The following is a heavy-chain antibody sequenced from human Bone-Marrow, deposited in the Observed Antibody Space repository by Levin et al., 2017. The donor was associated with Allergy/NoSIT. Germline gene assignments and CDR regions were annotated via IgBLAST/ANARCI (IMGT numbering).Heavy chain of an antibody. Sequence: GGSLRLSCAASGFTFSTYSMNWVRQAPGKGLEWVSYISSSSSTIYYADSVKGRFTVSRDIAKSSLYLQMNSLRVEDTAVYYCARDGRFLEWTTDGLDVWGQGTRVSVSS. CDR2: ISSSSSTI. CDR3: ARDGRFLEWTTDGLDV. D-gene: IGHD3-3*01. J-gene: IGHJ6*02. CDR1: GFTFSTYS. V-gene: IGHV3-48*01.